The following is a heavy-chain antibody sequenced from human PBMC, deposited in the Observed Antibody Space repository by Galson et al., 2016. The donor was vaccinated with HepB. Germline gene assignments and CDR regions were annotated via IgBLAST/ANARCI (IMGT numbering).Heavy chain of an antibody. CDR1: GFILRDYY. CDR3: TGTGLGDFDY. J-gene: IGHJ4*02. CDR2: TRNRARSYTT. Sequence: SLRLSCSASGFILRDYYMDWVRQAPGKGLEWVGRTRNRARSYTTDYVASVKGRFTISRDNSKSPVYLHMNGLKPEDTAIYYCTGTGLGDFDYWGRGTLVTVSS. V-gene: IGHV3-72*01.